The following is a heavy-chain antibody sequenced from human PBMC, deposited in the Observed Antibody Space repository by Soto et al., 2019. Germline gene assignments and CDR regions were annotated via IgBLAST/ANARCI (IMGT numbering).Heavy chain of an antibody. Sequence: QVQLVESGGGVVQPGRSLRLSCAPSGFTFSRFGMHWVRQAPGKGLEWVALISYDGSNKYYADSVQGRFTISRDNSRSTLYLQMSSLRAEDTAVYYCARDQVYEWNDSFYSGMDVWGQGTTVTVSS. J-gene: IGHJ6*02. CDR2: ISYDGSNK. CDR3: ARDQVYEWNDSFYSGMDV. V-gene: IGHV3-30*19. CDR1: GFTFSRFG. D-gene: IGHD1-20*01.